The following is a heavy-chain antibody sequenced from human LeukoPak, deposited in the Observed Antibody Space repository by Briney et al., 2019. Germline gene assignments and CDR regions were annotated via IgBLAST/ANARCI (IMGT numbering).Heavy chain of an antibody. CDR2: ISSYDGNT. V-gene: IGHV1-18*04. CDR3: ARGLWLSLDY. CDR1: GYSFTSYG. Sequence: ASVKISCKASGYSFTSYGISWVRQAPGQGLEWMGWISSYDGNTNYAQKLQGRVTMTTDTSTSTAYMELRSLRSDDTAVYYCARGLWLSLDYWGQGTLVTVSS. D-gene: IGHD4/OR15-4a*01. J-gene: IGHJ4*02.